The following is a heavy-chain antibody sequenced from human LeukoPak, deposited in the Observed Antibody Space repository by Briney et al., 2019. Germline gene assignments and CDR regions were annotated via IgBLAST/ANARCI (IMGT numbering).Heavy chain of an antibody. J-gene: IGHJ6*03. V-gene: IGHV1-18*01. Sequence: PGASVKVSCKASGYTFTSYDINWVRQATGQGLEWMGCISACNGNTNYAQKLQGRVTMTTDTSTSTPYMEMRSLRSDDTAVYYCAREGYGSSWAWGFYYMDVWGKGTTVTVSS. CDR2: ISACNGNT. CDR1: GYTFTSYD. D-gene: IGHD6-13*01. CDR3: AREGYGSSWAWGFYYMDV.